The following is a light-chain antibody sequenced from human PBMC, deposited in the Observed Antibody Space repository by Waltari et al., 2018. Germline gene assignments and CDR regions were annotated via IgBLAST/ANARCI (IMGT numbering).Light chain of an antibody. CDR2: GAS. Sequence: EIVMTQSPATLSVSPGERATLSCRASQSVSSNLAWYQQKPGQAPRLLIYGASTRATGIPARVSGSGSGTEFTLTISSPQSEDFAVYYCQQYNNWPPYTFGQGTKLEIK. CDR3: QQYNNWPPYT. CDR1: QSVSSN. J-gene: IGKJ2*01. V-gene: IGKV3-15*01.